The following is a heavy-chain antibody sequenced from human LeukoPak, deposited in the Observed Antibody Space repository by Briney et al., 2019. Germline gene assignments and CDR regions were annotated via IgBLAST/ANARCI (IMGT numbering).Heavy chain of an antibody. V-gene: IGHV1-2*02. CDR1: GYTFTGYY. D-gene: IGHD6-19*01. Sequence: ASVKVSCKASGYTFTGYYMHWVRQAPGQGLEWMGWINPNSGGTNYAQKFQGRVTMTRDTSISTAYMELSRQRSDDTAVYYCARDPSDSSGWTLFDYWGQGTLVTVSS. CDR3: ARDPSDSSGWTLFDY. CDR2: INPNSGGT. J-gene: IGHJ4*02.